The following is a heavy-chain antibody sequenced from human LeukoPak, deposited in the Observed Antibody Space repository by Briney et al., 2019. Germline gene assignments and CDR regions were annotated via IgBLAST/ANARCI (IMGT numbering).Heavy chain of an antibody. V-gene: IGHV3-21*01. CDR3: AREGVDDYGDYVGY. D-gene: IGHD4-17*01. Sequence: PGGSLRLSCAASGFTFSSYSMNWVRQAPGKGLEWVSSISSNSSYIYYADSVKGRFTISRDNAKNSLYLQMNSLRAEDTAVYYCAREGVDDYGDYVGYWGQGTLVTVSS. CDR1: GFTFSSYS. J-gene: IGHJ4*02. CDR2: ISSNSSYI.